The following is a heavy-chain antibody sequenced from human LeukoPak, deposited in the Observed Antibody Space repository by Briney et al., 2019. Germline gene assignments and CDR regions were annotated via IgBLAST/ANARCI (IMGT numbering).Heavy chain of an antibody. D-gene: IGHD2-15*01. CDR1: GFTFSSYE. CDR2: ISSSGSTI. CDR3: ARDCYCSGGSCYEYNWFDP. V-gene: IGHV3-48*03. J-gene: IGHJ5*02. Sequence: GGSLRLSCAASGFTFSSYEMNWVRQAPGKGLEWVSYISSSGSTIYYAGSVKGRFTISRDNAKNSLYLQMNSLRAEDTAVYYCARDCYCSGGSCYEYNWFDPWGQGTLVTVSS.